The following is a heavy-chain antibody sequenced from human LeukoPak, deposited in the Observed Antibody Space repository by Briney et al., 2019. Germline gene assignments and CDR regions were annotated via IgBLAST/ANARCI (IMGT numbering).Heavy chain of an antibody. J-gene: IGHJ4*02. V-gene: IGHV1-8*01. CDR2: MNPNSGNT. CDR1: GYTFTSYD. CDR3: ARGDKGGNSADY. D-gene: IGHD4-23*01. Sequence: ASVKVSCKASGYTFTSYDMNWVRQATGQGLEWMGWMNPNSGNTGYAQKFQGRATMTRNTSISTAYMELSSLRSEDTAVYYCARGDKGGNSADYWGQGTLVTVSS.